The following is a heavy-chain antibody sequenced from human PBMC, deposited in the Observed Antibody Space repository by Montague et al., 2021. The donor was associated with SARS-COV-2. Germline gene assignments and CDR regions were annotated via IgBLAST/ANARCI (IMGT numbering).Heavy chain of an antibody. D-gene: IGHD4-23*01. J-gene: IGHJ4*02. CDR1: GESFSGFF. Sequence: SETLSLTCAVYGESFSGFFWRWIRQSPGKGLEWIAEINHSGTTNYNFNPSPRSRVTISVDASRSQFSLKLSSVTVADTGVYYCARWDPQTLTLIGLRGKSASDYWGQGTLVTVSS. CDR3: ARWDPQTLTLIGLRGKSASDY. V-gene: IGHV4-34*01. CDR2: INHSGTT.